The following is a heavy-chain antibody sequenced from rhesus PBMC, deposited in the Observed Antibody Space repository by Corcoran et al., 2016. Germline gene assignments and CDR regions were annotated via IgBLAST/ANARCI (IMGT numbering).Heavy chain of an antibody. V-gene: IGHV4-169*01. J-gene: IGHJ4*01. CDR2: IDGRCRST. Sequence: QLQLQESGPGLVKPSETLSVTCAVSGGSISSSSWSWIRQAPGTGLEWIGYIDGRCRSTNYNPSLKGRGTRSVDTSKNQLSLKLSSVTTAETAVYYCARGARIAAAGRGLDYWGQGVLVTVSA. D-gene: IGHD6-25*01. CDR1: GGSISSSS. CDR3: ARGARIAAAGRGLDY.